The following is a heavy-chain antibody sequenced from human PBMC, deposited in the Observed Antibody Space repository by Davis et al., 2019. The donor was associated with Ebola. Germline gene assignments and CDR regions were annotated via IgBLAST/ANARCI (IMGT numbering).Heavy chain of an antibody. J-gene: IGHJ6*03. Sequence: GESLKISCAASGFTFSSYGMHWVRQAPGKGLEWVAVISYDGSNKYYADSVKGRFTISRDNSKNTLYLQMNSLRAEDTAVYYCAKAGNYYYYYMDVWGKGTTVTVSS. D-gene: IGHD1-14*01. CDR1: GFTFSSYG. V-gene: IGHV3-30*18. CDR2: ISYDGSNK. CDR3: AKAGNYYYYYMDV.